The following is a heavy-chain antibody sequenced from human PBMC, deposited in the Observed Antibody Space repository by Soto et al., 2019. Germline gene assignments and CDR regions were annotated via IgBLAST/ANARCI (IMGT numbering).Heavy chain of an antibody. D-gene: IGHD5-12*01. Sequence: QITLKESGPTLVKPTQTLTLTCTFSGFSLSTSGMGVGWIRQPPGKALEWLALIYWDDDKRYNPSLKSRLTIPKDTSKNQVVLTMTSMDPVDTATYYCALRHAGQRLFGYWGQGTLVTVAS. J-gene: IGHJ4*02. CDR2: IYWDDDK. CDR1: GFSLSTSGMG. CDR3: ALRHAGQRLFGY. V-gene: IGHV2-5*02.